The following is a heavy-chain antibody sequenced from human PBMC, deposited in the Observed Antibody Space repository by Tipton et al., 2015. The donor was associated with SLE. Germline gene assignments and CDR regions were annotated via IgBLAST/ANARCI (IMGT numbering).Heavy chain of an antibody. CDR2: IGAYNGNT. J-gene: IGHJ4*02. Sequence: QSGAEVKKPGASVKVSCKASGFTFTSYGISWVRQAPGQGLEWMGWIGAYNGNTDYAQKLQGRVTMTTDTSTSTAYMELRSLRSEDTAVYYCAIAVAGTLFFDYWGQGALVTVSS. CDR3: AIAVAGTLFFDY. D-gene: IGHD6-19*01. V-gene: IGHV1-18*01. CDR1: GFTFTSYG.